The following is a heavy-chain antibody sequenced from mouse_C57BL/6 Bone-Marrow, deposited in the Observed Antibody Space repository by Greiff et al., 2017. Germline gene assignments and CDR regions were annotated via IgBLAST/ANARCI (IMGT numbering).Heavy chain of an antibody. CDR2: IDPNSGGT. V-gene: IGHV1-72*01. Sequence: QVQLQQSGPELVKPGASVKLSCKASGYTFTSYDINWVKQRPGRGLEWIGRIDPNSGGTKYNEKFKSKATLTVDKPSSTAYMQLSSLTSEDSAVYYCARGDYGSSPWFAYWGQGTLVTVSA. J-gene: IGHJ3*01. CDR1: GYTFTSYD. CDR3: ARGDYGSSPWFAY. D-gene: IGHD1-1*01.